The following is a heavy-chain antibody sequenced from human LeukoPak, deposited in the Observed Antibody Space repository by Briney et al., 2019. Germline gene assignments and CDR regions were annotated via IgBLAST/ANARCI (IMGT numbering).Heavy chain of an antibody. V-gene: IGHV3-13*01. CDR2: IGTAGDT. CDR1: GFTFSSYD. J-gene: IGHJ6*02. D-gene: IGHD3-10*01. CDR3: ARGGHYGSGSYSSGMDV. Sequence: GGSLRLSCAASGFTFSSYDMHWVRQATGKGLEWVSAIGTAGDTYYPGSVKGRFTISRENAKNSLYLQMNSLRAGDTAVYYCARGGHYGSGSYSSGMDVWGQGTTVTVSS.